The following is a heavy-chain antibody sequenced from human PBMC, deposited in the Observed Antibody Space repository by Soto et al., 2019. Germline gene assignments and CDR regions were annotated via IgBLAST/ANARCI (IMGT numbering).Heavy chain of an antibody. J-gene: IGHJ6*02. Sequence: GGSLRLSCAASGFTVSSKYMSWVRQAPGKGLEWISVIWSAGLIYYADSVRGRFTISRDISKNILYLEMTSLRADDTAVYYCAREAPMDVWGQGSTVTVSS. V-gene: IGHV3-53*01. CDR1: GFTVSSKY. CDR3: AREAPMDV. CDR2: IWSAGLI.